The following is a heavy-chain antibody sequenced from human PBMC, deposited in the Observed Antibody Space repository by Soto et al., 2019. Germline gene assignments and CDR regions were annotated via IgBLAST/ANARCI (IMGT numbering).Heavy chain of an antibody. J-gene: IGHJ5*02. D-gene: IGHD3-10*01. CDR3: ARGITMVRGQNWFDP. Sequence: SVKVSCKASGGTFSSYTISWVRQAPGQGLEWMGRIIPILGIANYAQKFQGRVTITADKSTSTAYMELSSLRSEDTAVYYCARGITMVRGQNWFDPWGQGTLVTVSS. V-gene: IGHV1-69*02. CDR2: IIPILGIA. CDR1: GGTFSSYT.